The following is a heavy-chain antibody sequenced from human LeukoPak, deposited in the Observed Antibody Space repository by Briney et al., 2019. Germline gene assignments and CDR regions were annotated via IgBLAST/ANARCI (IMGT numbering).Heavy chain of an antibody. CDR1: GFRFSGFS. CDR3: ARDSAQVDVVVTAMEVPDFDY. J-gene: IGHJ4*02. V-gene: IGHV3-48*01. CDR2: MSSSASII. Sequence: GGSLRLSCAASGFRFSGFSMNWVRQAPGKGLEWVAYMSSSASIIYYADSVRGRFTISRDNAKNSLYLRMNSLRAEDTAVYYCARDSAQVDVVVTAMEVPDFDYWGQGTLVTVSS. D-gene: IGHD2-21*02.